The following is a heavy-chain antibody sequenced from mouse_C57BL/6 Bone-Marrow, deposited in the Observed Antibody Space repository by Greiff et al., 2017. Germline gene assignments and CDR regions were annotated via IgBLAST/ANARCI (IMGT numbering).Heavy chain of an antibody. V-gene: IGHV1-59*01. J-gene: IGHJ4*01. CDR3: ARGSGPLAMDY. D-gene: IGHD3-2*02. CDR2: IDPSDSYT. CDR1: GYTFTSYW. Sequence: VQLQQPGAELVRPGTSVKLSCKASGYTFTSYWMHWVKQRPGQGLEWIGVIDPSDSYTNYNQKFKGKATLTVDKSSSTAYMQLSSLTSEDSAVYYCARGSGPLAMDYWGQGTSVTVSS.